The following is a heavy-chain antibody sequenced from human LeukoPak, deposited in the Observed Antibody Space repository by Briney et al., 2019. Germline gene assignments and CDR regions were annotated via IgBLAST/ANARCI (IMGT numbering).Heavy chain of an antibody. Sequence: GGSLRLSCEASGFIFSSYEMNWVRQAPGKGLEWVSYISVSGSSMYYADSVKGRFTISRDNAKNSLYLQMSSLRAEDTAVYYCANEMNWSFGYWGQGTLVTVSS. CDR1: GFIFSSYE. CDR2: ISVSGSSM. V-gene: IGHV3-48*03. CDR3: ANEMNWSFGY. J-gene: IGHJ4*02. D-gene: IGHD1-1*01.